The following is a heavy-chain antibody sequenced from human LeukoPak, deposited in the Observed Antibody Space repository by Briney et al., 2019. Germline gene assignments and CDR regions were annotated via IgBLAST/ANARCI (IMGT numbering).Heavy chain of an antibody. J-gene: IGHJ3*02. CDR3: ARDVAGPPQEAFDI. Sequence: GGSLRLSCAASGFTFSSNWMHWVRQAPGGGLEWVASIKKDGSERFYVDSVKGRFTISRDNTRNLLYLQMNNLRAEDTAVYYCARDVAGPPQEAFDIWGQGTMVTVSS. V-gene: IGHV3-7*01. CDR2: IKKDGSER. CDR1: GFTFSSNW.